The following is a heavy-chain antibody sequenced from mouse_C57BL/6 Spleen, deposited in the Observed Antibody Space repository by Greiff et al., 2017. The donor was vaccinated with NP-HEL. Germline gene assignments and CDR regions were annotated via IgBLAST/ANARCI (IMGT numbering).Heavy chain of an antibody. V-gene: IGHV5-9-1*02. CDR1: GFTFSSYA. Sequence: EVKLVESGEGLVKPGGSLKLSCAASGFTFSSYAMSWVRQTPEKRLEWVAYISSGGDYIYYADTVKGRFTISRDNARNTLYLQMSSLKSEDTAMYYCTRGRDGNFFAYWGQGTLVTVSA. CDR3: TRGRDGNFFAY. J-gene: IGHJ3*01. CDR2: ISSGGDYI. D-gene: IGHD2-1*01.